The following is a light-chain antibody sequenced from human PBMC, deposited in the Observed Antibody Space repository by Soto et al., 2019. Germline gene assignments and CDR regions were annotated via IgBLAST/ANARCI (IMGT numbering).Light chain of an antibody. V-gene: IGLV1-40*01. CDR3: QSYDSTLSARYV. CDR2: GNI. CDR1: HSDIGAGYG. Sequence: QSVLTQPPSVTGAPGQRVTISCTGSHSDIGAGYGVHWYQQFPHSAPKLLIFGNINRPSGVPDRFSGSKSGTSASLAITGLQAEDEGDYYCQSYDSTLSARYVFGTGTKLTVL. J-gene: IGLJ1*01.